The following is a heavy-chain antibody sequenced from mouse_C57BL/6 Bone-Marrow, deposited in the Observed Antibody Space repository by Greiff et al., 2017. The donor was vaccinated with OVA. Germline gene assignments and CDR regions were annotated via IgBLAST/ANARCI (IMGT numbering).Heavy chain of an antibody. V-gene: IGHV7-1*01. CDR2: SRNKANDYTT. CDR3: ARDALGMDY. J-gene: IGHJ4*01. CDR1: GFTFSDFY. Sequence: EVKLVESGGGLVQSGRSLRLSCATSGFTFSDFYMEWVRQAPGKGLEWIAASRNKANDYTTEYSASVKGRFIVSRDTSQSILYLQMNALRAEDTAIYYCARDALGMDYWGQGTSVTVSS.